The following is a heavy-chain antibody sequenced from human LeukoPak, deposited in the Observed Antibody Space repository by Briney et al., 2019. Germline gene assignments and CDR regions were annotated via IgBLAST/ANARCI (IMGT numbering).Heavy chain of an antibody. CDR3: AEGNGYCSRANCYGLFYYYYMDV. J-gene: IGHJ6*03. V-gene: IGHV3-30*02. CDR1: GFSFNSFG. D-gene: IGHD2-2*01. CDR2: LHHNGNNK. Sequence: GGSLRLSCAASGFSFNSFGIHWVRQAPGKGLEWLAFLHHNGNNKYYADSVKGRFTVSRDNSNNTLYLQMNNLRAEDTAVYHCAEGNGYCSRANCYGLFYYYYMDVWGKGTPVTVSS.